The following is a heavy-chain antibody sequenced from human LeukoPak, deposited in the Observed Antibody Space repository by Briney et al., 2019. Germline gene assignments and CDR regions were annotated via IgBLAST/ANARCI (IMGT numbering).Heavy chain of an antibody. D-gene: IGHD2-21*02. V-gene: IGHV3-7*03. CDR2: MKHDGSGK. Sequence: GGSLRLSCAASGFTFSTYWMSWVRQAPGKGLEWVANMKHDGSGKYYVDSVKGRFTISRDNAKNSLYLQMNSLRAEDTAVYYCARAKKAYCGGDCYSDAFVIWGQGTMVTVSS. J-gene: IGHJ3*02. CDR1: GFTFSTYW. CDR3: ARAKKAYCGGDCYSDAFVI.